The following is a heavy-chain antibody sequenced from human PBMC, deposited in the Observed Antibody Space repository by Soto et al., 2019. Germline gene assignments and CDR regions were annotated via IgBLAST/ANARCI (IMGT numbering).Heavy chain of an antibody. Sequence: APGKGLEWVSAISGSGGSTYYADSVKGRFTISRDNSKNTLYLQMNSLRAEDTAVYYCAKGTPDILTPYYWGQGTLVTVSS. CDR2: ISGSGGST. V-gene: IGHV3-23*01. CDR3: AKGTPDILTPYY. D-gene: IGHD3-9*01. J-gene: IGHJ4*02.